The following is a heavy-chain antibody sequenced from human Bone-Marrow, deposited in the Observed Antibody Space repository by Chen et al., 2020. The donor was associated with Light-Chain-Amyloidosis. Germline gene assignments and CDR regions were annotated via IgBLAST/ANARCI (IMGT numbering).Heavy chain of an antibody. V-gene: IGHV4-38-2*01. D-gene: IGHD1-26*01. J-gene: IGHJ4*02. CDR2: SYHSGST. CDR3: AYAEIVGVSS. CDR1: GYSISSGYY. Sequence: QVQLQESGLELVKPSETLSLTCAVSGYSISSGYYRGWTRQPPVKGREWIGSSYHSGSTYYNPSLKSRVTISVDTSKNQFALKLGSVTAADTAVYYCAYAEIVGVSSWGQGTLVTVSS.